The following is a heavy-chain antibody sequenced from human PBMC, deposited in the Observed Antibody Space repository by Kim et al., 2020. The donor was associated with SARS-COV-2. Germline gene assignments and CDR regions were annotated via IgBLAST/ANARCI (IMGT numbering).Heavy chain of an antibody. CDR3: ARDSSRYNWNYGPSHWFDP. Sequence: SRVTISVDTSKSQFSLKLSSVTAADTAVYYCARDSSRYNWNYGPSHWFDPWGQGTLVTVSS. V-gene: IGHV4-59*01. J-gene: IGHJ5*02. D-gene: IGHD1-7*01.